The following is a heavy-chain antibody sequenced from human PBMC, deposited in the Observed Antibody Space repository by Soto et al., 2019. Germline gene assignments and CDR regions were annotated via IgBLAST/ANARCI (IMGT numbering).Heavy chain of an antibody. D-gene: IGHD1-26*01. Sequence: EVQLVESGGGLVQPGRSLRLSCAASGFTFDDYAMHWVRQAPGKGLEWVSGISWNSSSIGSADSVKGRFTISRDNAKNAQYLQMNSLRAEETALYYCAKDSGSHTYYFDYWGQGTLVTVSS. CDR3: AKDSGSHTYYFDY. CDR1: GFTFDDYA. J-gene: IGHJ4*02. CDR2: ISWNSSSI. V-gene: IGHV3-9*01.